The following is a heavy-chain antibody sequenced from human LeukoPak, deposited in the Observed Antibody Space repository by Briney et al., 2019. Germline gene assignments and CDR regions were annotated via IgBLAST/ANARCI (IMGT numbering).Heavy chain of an antibody. D-gene: IGHD2-21*02. J-gene: IGHJ1*01. CDR2: ISDSGGGT. CDR1: GFTFSSYA. CDR3: ARGGDPVKYYAEYFQY. Sequence: GGSLRLSCAASGFTFSSYAMTWVRQAPGKGLEWVSGISDSGGGTYYADSVKGRFTISRDNSKNTVHLQMNSLRAEDTALYYCARGGDPVKYYAEYFQYWGQGTLVTVSS. V-gene: IGHV3-23*01.